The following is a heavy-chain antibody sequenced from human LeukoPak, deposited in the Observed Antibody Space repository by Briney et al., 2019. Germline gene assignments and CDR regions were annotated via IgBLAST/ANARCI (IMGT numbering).Heavy chain of an antibody. D-gene: IGHD1-26*01. CDR2: IYYSGST. CDR3: ARQAYGVGATGVKFDP. V-gene: IGHV4-59*01. CDR1: GGSITSYY. J-gene: IGHJ5*02. Sequence: SETLSLTCTVSGGSITSYYWNWIRQPPGKGLEWIGYIYYSGSTNYNPSLKSRVTISVDTSKNQFSLKLSSVTAADTAVYYCARQAYGVGATGVKFDPWGQGTLVTVSS.